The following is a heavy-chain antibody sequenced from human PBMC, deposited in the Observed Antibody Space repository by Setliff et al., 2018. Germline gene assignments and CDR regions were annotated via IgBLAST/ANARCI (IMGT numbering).Heavy chain of an antibody. CDR1: GYGFTSHY. CDR3: ARAPWGDDYDSLYTWFDP. Sequence: ASVKVSCKTSGYGFTSHYFHWLRQAPGQGLEWVGIVNPSGGKTTLSQKFQGRVSMTADASTATVYMELHSLTSEDTAIYYCARAPWGDDYDSLYTWFDPWGQGSLVTV. V-gene: IGHV1-46*01. D-gene: IGHD3-22*01. CDR2: VNPSGGKT. J-gene: IGHJ5*02.